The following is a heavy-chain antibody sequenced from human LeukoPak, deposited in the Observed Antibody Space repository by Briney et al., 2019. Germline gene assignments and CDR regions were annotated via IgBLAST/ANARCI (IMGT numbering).Heavy chain of an antibody. CDR1: GFTFNNFW. J-gene: IGHJ6*02. CDR2: IRQDGSDK. V-gene: IGHV3-7*05. D-gene: IGHD6-19*01. Sequence: GGSLRLSCAASGFTFNNFWMSWVRQAPGKGLEWVANIRQDGSDKYYVDSVKGRFTISRDNAKNALFLQMAGLRAEDTALYYCARAHRPVVHGSQVAGDYHYYGMDVWGQGTTVTVSS. CDR3: ARAHRPVVHGSQVAGDYHYYGMDV.